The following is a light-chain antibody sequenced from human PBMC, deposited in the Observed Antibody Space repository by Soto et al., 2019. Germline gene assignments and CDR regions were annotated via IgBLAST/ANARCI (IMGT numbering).Light chain of an antibody. CDR1: QSVSSSY. Sequence: EIVLTQSPGTLSLSPGARATLSCRASQSVSSSYLAWYQQKPGQAPRLFIYGASSRATGIPDRFSGIGSGTDLTITISRLEPEDGAVYDGQQYGSSPKTFGQGTKVDIK. V-gene: IGKV3-20*01. CDR3: QQYGSSPKT. J-gene: IGKJ1*01. CDR2: GAS.